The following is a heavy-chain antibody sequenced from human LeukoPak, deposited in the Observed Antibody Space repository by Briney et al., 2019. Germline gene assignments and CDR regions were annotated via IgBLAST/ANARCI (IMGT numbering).Heavy chain of an antibody. CDR2: INPSGGST. CDR3: ARGVIVVVVAATEGWFDP. J-gene: IGHJ5*02. CDR1: AYTFTSYY. V-gene: IGHV1-46*01. Sequence: ASVKVSCKASAYTFTSYYMHWVRQDPGQGLEWMGIINPSGGSTSYEQKFQGRVTMTRDTSTSTVCMELSSLRSEDTAVYYCARGVIVVVVAATEGWFDPWGQGTLVTVSS. D-gene: IGHD2-15*01.